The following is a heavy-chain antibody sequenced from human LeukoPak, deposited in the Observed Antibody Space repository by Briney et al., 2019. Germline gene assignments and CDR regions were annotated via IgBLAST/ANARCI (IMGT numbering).Heavy chain of an antibody. J-gene: IGHJ4*02. CDR2: IGRSSTYI. Sequence: GGSLRLSCAASGFTFSDYYMSWIRQAPGKGLEWISYIGRSSTYINYADSVKGRFTISRDSAKNSLYLQMNSLRAEDTAVYYCARGYYYDSSGHHRGFDFWGQGTLVTVSS. CDR3: ARGYYYDSSGHHRGFDF. CDR1: GFTFSDYY. D-gene: IGHD3-22*01. V-gene: IGHV3-11*06.